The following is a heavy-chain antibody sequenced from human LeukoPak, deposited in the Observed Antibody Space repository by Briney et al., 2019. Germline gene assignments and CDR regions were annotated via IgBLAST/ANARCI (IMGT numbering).Heavy chain of an antibody. D-gene: IGHD3-10*01. J-gene: IGHJ3*02. CDR1: GVSISSYY. V-gene: IGHV4-59*01. Sequence: PSETLSLTCTVSGVSISSYYWSWIRQPPGKGLEWIGYIYYSGSTNYNPSLKSRVTISIDTSKNQFSLKLSSVTAADTAVYYCARGSLYYYGSGSYRYDAFDIWGQGTMVTVSS. CDR2: IYYSGST. CDR3: ARGSLYYYGSGSYRYDAFDI.